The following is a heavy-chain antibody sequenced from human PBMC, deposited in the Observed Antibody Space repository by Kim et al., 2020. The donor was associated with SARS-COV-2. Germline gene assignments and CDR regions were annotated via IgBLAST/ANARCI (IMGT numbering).Heavy chain of an antibody. Sequence: SETLSLTCAVYGGSFSGYYWSWIRQPPGKGLEWIGEINHSGSTNYNPSLKSRVTISVDTSKNQFSLKLSSVTAADTAVYYCARGDVVVPAALRYYYYGMDVWGQGTTVTVSS. D-gene: IGHD2-2*01. CDR1: GGSFSGYY. CDR2: INHSGST. V-gene: IGHV4-34*01. J-gene: IGHJ6*02. CDR3: ARGDVVVPAALRYYYYGMDV.